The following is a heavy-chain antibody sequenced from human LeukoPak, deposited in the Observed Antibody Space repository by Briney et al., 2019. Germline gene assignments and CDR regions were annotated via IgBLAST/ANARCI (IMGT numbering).Heavy chain of an antibody. D-gene: IGHD5-24*01. J-gene: IGHJ6*02. CDR3: ARDSEMATITPYYYYGMDV. CDR1: GFIFSSHG. CDR2: ISYDGSNK. V-gene: IGHV3-30*03. Sequence: GGSLRLSCAASGFIFSSHGMHWVRQAPGKGLEWLAVISYDGSNKYYADSVKGRFTISRDNSKNTLYLQMNSLRSEDTAVYYCARDSEMATITPYYYYGMDVWGQGTTVTVSS.